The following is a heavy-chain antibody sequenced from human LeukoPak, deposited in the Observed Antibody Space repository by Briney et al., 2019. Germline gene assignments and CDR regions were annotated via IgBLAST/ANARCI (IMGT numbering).Heavy chain of an antibody. V-gene: IGHV1-46*01. CDR2: INPSGGST. CDR1: GYTFTSYY. D-gene: IGHD2-2*01. Sequence: ASVSVSCMASGYTFTSYYMHWVRQAPGQGLEWMGIINPSGGSTSYHEKFEGRVTMNRDMSTRTVYMELSSLRSEDTAVYYCARDRGCSSTNCYYYMDVWGKGTTVTVSS. J-gene: IGHJ6*03. CDR3: ARDRGCSSTNCYYYMDV.